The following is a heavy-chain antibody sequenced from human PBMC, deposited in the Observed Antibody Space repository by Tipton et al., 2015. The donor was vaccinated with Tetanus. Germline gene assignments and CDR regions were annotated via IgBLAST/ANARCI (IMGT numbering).Heavy chain of an antibody. V-gene: IGHV4-34*01. J-gene: IGHJ5*02. CDR2: INHSGST. CDR1: GGSFSGYY. CDR3: TRHVVEAVPRWFDP. D-gene: IGHD2-2*01. Sequence: TLSLTCAVYGGSFSGYYWSWIRQPPGKGLEWIGEINHSGSTNYNPSLKSRIAISIDTSGSQFSLKVHSVTAADTAFYYCTRHVVEAVPRWFDPWGQGTLVTVSS.